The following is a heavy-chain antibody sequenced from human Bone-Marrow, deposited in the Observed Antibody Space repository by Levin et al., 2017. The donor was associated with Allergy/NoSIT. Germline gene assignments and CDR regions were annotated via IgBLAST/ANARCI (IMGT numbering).Heavy chain of an antibody. CDR2: IRSKAYGGTT. Sequence: KPGGSLRLSCTASGFTFGDYAMSWFRQAPGKGLEWVGFIRSKAYGGTTEYAASVKGRFTISRDDSKSIAYLQMNSLKTEDTAVYYCTREVGATGGYYFDYWGQGTLVTVSS. V-gene: IGHV3-49*05. D-gene: IGHD1-26*01. CDR3: TREVGATGGYYFDY. J-gene: IGHJ4*02. CDR1: GFTFGDYA.